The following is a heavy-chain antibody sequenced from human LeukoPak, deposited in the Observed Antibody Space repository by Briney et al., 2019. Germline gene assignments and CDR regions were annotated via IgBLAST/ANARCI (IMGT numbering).Heavy chain of an antibody. CDR1: GFTFSSYA. CDR3: AKGLRYSDN. D-gene: IGHD3-9*01. Sequence: QPGGSLRLSCAASGFTFSSYAMSSVRQPPGKGLEWVSGISGSGANTYYADSVKGQITISRDNSKNTLYLQMNSLRVEDTAVYYCAKGLRYSDNWGQGTLVTVSS. V-gene: IGHV3-23*01. CDR2: ISGSGANT. J-gene: IGHJ4*02.